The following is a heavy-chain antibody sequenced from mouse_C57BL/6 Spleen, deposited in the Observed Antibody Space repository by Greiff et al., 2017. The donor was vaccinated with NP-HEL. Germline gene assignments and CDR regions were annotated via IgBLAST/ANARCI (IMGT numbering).Heavy chain of an antibody. CDR3: ARVLITTVVATPFAY. Sequence: VQLQQSGPELVKPGASVKMSCKASGYTFTDYNMHWVKQSHGKSLEWIGYINPNNGGTSYNQKFKGKATLTVNKSSSTAYMELRSLTSEDSAVYYCARVLITTVVATPFAYWGQGTLVTVSA. D-gene: IGHD1-1*01. CDR2: INPNNGGT. J-gene: IGHJ3*01. V-gene: IGHV1-22*01. CDR1: GYTFTDYN.